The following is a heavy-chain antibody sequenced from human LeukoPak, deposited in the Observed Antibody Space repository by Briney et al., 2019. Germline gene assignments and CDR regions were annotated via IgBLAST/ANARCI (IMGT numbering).Heavy chain of an antibody. J-gene: IGHJ6*02. CDR3: AREPITMVRGVIRYGMDV. Sequence: PSETLSLTCTVSGGSISSGSYYWSWIRQPAGKGLEWIGRIYTSGSTNYNPSLKSRVTISVDTSKNQFSLELSSVTAADTAVYYCAREPITMVRGVIRYGMDVWGQGTTVTVSS. D-gene: IGHD3-10*01. CDR1: GGSISSGSYY. CDR2: IYTSGST. V-gene: IGHV4-61*02.